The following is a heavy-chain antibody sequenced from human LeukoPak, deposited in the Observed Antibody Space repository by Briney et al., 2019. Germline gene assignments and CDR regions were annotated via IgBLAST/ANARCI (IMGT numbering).Heavy chain of an antibody. J-gene: IGHJ5*02. CDR1: GGSISSSSYY. V-gene: IGHV4-39*07. D-gene: IGHD6-13*01. CDR2: IYYSGST. Sequence: SETLSLTCTVSGGSISSSSYYWGWIRQPPGKGLEWIGSIYYSGSTYYNPSLKSRVTISVDTSKNQFSLKLSSVTAADTAVYYCARDRGAAAGNNWFDPWGQGTLVTVSS. CDR3: ARDRGAAAGNNWFDP.